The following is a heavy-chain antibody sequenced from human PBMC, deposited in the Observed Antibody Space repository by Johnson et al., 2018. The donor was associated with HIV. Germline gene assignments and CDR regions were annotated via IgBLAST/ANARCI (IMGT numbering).Heavy chain of an antibody. D-gene: IGHD6-19*01. CDR2: ISYDGSNK. J-gene: IGHJ3*02. CDR3: KKDSHSSGWSAFDI. CDR1: GFTFSSYA. Sequence: VQLVESGGGVVQPGRSLRLSCAASGFTFSSYAMHWVRQAPGKGLEWVAVISYDGSNKYYADSVKGRFTISRDNSKNSLYLQMNSLRAEDTAVYYCKKDSHSSGWSAFDIWGQGTMVTVSS. V-gene: IGHV3-30-3*01.